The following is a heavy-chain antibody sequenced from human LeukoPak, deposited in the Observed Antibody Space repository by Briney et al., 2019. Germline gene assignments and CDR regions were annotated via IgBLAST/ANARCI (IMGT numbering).Heavy chain of an antibody. D-gene: IGHD2-21*02. CDR3: AKAGPLLAYCGGDCYFDY. V-gene: IGHV3-9*01. Sequence: PGRSLRLSCAASGFTFDDYAMHWVRQAPGKGLEWVSGISWNSGSIDYADSVKGRFTISRDNAKNSLYLQMSSLRAEDTALYYCAKAGPLLAYCGGDCYFDYWGQGTLVTVSS. J-gene: IGHJ4*02. CDR1: GFTFDDYA. CDR2: ISWNSGSI.